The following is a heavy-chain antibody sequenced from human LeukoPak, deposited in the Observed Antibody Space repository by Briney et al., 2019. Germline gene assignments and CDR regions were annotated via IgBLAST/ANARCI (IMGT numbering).Heavy chain of an antibody. J-gene: IGHJ3*02. CDR2: IYTSGST. Sequence: SQTLSLTCAVSGGSINSGSYYWSWIRQPAGKGLEWIGRIYTSGSTNYNPSLKSRVTISVDTSKNQFSLKLSSVTAADTAVYYCGRDLYYYDSSGYYLWGFDIWGQGTMVTVSS. D-gene: IGHD3-22*01. CDR3: GRDLYYYDSSGYYLWGFDI. V-gene: IGHV4-61*02. CDR1: GGSINSGSYY.